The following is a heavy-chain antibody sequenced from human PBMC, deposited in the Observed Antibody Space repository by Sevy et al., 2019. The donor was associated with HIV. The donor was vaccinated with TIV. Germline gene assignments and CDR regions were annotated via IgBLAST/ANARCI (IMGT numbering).Heavy chain of an antibody. D-gene: IGHD1-26*01. CDR1: GYTFTSYA. CDR3: ARGDSIVGPSVKYYYYYYGMDV. CDR2: INAGNGNT. Sequence: ASVKVSCKASGYTFTSYAMHWVRQAPGQRLEWMGWINAGNGNTKYSQKFQGRVTITRDTSASTAYMELSRLRSEDTAVHYCARGDSIVGPSVKYYYYYYGMDVWGQGTTVTVSS. V-gene: IGHV1-3*01. J-gene: IGHJ6*02.